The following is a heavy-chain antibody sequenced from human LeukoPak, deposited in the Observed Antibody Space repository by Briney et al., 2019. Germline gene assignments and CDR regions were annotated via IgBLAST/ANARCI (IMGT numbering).Heavy chain of an antibody. CDR3: ARGEGNDYVWGSFYYYLDV. J-gene: IGHJ6*03. CDR2: INNIGHT. Sequence: PSETLSLTCVVNGESFNGYYWTWIRQSPGKGLEWIGEINNIGHTNYNPSLKSRVTISPDTSQKQFSLKLSSVTAADTAVYYCARGEGNDYVWGSFYYYLDVWGKGTTVTVSS. V-gene: IGHV4-34*01. D-gene: IGHD3-16*01. CDR1: GESFNGYY.